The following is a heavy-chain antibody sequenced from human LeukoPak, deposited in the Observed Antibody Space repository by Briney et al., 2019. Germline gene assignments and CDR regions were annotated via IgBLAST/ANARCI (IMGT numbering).Heavy chain of an antibody. Sequence: KSSETLSLTCTVSGGSISSSSCYWSWIRQPAGKGLEWIGRIYTSGSINYNPSLKSRVTISVDTSKNQFSLKLSSVTAADTAVYYCARGVTVVNFDFWGQGTLVTVSS. CDR3: ARGVTVVNFDF. V-gene: IGHV4-61*02. D-gene: IGHD4-23*01. J-gene: IGHJ4*02. CDR1: GGSISSSSCY. CDR2: IYTSGSI.